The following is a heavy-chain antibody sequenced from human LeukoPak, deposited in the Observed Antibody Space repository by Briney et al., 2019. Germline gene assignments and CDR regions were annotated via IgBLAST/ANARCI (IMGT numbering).Heavy chain of an antibody. CDR3: ARDSEGDGYNFDT. D-gene: IGHD5-24*01. J-gene: IGHJ5*02. Sequence: GGSLRLSCVASGYAINTNYMNWVRQAPGKELEWVSITYFGGTTYYADSVKGRFTISRDNSKNTLYLQMNSLRADDTAVYYCARDSEGDGYNFDTWGRGTLVTVSS. CDR1: GYAINTNY. V-gene: IGHV3-53*01. CDR2: TYFGGTT.